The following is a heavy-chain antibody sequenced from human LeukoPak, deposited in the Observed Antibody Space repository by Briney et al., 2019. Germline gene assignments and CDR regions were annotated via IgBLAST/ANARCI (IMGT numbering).Heavy chain of an antibody. CDR3: ARLSYCGGDCYPAPYYFDY. Sequence: GGSLRLSCAASGFTFSSYSMNWVRQAPGKGLEWVSSISSSSNYIYYADSVKGRFTISRDNAKNSLYLQMNSLRAEDTAVYYCARLSYCGGDCYPAPYYFDYWGQGTLVTVSS. J-gene: IGHJ4*02. CDR2: ISSSSNYI. CDR1: GFTFSSYS. D-gene: IGHD2-21*02. V-gene: IGHV3-21*01.